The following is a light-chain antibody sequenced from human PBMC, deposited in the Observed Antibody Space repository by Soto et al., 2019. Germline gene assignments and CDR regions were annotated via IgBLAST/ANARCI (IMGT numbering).Light chain of an antibody. CDR3: SSYTSSSTLSTXV. V-gene: IGLV2-14*03. Sequence: QSVLTQPASVSGSPGQSITISCTGTSSDVGGYNYVSWYQHHPGKAPKLMIYDVSNRPSGVSNRFSGSKSGNTASLIISGLQAEDEADYYCSSYTSSSTLSTXVXGTGTKVTVL. CDR1: SSDVGGYNY. CDR2: DVS. J-gene: IGLJ1*01.